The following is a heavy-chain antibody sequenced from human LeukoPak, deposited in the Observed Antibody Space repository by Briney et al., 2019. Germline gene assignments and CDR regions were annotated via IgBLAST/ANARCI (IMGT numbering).Heavy chain of an antibody. V-gene: IGHV3-48*01. Sequence: PGGSLRLSWAASGFTFTISGVNWVRQAPGKGRGWGSSINVGSGITYYADSVHGRFTLSRDNARESVFLQMDSLRVDDTAVYYCARTYDFGRGPPGDAFDNWGPGTWVIVSS. CDR3: ARTYDFGRGPPGDAFDN. J-gene: IGHJ3*02. D-gene: IGHD3-3*01. CDR2: INVGSGIT. CDR1: GFTFTISG.